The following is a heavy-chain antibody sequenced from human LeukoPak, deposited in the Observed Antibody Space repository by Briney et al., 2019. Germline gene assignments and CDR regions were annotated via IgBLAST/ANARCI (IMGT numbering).Heavy chain of an antibody. D-gene: IGHD3-10*01. CDR1: GFTFSSYA. J-gene: IGHJ6*02. Sequence: PGGSLRLSCAASGFTFSSYAMSWVRQAPGKGLEWVSAISGSGGSTYYADSVKGRFTISRDNSKNTLYLQMNSLRAEDTAVYYCARVDRGQDYYYYYGMDVWGQGTTVTVSS. V-gene: IGHV3-23*01. CDR3: ARVDRGQDYYYYYGMDV. CDR2: ISGSGGST.